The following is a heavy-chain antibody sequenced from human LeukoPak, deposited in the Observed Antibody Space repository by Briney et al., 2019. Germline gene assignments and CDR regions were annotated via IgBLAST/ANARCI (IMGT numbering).Heavy chain of an antibody. CDR1: GYSFTDYF. CDR3: AREAVTINRNFDY. CDR2: INPNSGGT. Sequence: GASVKVSCKASGYSFTDYFIHWVRQAPGQGLEWMGWINPNSGGTNYAQKFQGRVTMTRDTSISTAYMELSRLRSDDTAVYYCAREAVTINRNFDYWGQGTLVTVSS. D-gene: IGHD4-17*01. J-gene: IGHJ4*02. V-gene: IGHV1-2*02.